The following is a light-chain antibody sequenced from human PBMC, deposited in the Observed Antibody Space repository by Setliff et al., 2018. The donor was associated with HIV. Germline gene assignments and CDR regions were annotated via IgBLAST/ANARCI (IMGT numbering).Light chain of an antibody. CDR2: DVT. Sequence: QSVLAQPASVSGSPGQSITISCTGTNSDIGGYDYVSWYQQHPGKAPKLMIYDVTNRPSGVSNRFSGSKSGSTASLTISGLQAEDEANYYCCSYSSSSVYFFGTGTK. CDR3: CSYSSSSVYF. V-gene: IGLV2-14*03. J-gene: IGLJ1*01. CDR1: NSDIGGYDY.